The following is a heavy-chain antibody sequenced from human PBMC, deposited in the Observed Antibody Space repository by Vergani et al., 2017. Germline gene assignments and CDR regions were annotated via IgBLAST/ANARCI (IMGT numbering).Heavy chain of an antibody. CDR1: GFTFSSYA. J-gene: IGHJ4*02. Sequence: EVQLLESGGGLVQPGGSLRLSCAASGFTFSSYAMSWVRQAPGKGLEWVSAISGSGGSTYYADSVKGRFTISRDNSKNTLYLQMNSLRAEDTAVYYCTTARSYYYDSSGYYYFDYWGQGTLVTVSS. D-gene: IGHD3-22*01. V-gene: IGHV3-23*01. CDR3: TTARSYYYDSSGYYYFDY. CDR2: ISGSGGST.